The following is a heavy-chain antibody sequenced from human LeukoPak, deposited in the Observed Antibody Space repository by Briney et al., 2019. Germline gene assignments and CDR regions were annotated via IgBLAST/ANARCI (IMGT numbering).Heavy chain of an antibody. CDR3: AKDARISSGYSVIGYYGMDV. Sequence: PGGSRRLSCAASGFTFSSYAMSWVRQAPGKGLEWVSAISGSGGSTYYADSVKGRFTISRDNSKNTLYLQMNSLRAEDTAVYYCAKDARISSGYSVIGYYGMDVWGQGTTVTVSS. CDR1: GFTFSSYA. CDR2: ISGSGGST. V-gene: IGHV3-23*01. D-gene: IGHD3-22*01. J-gene: IGHJ6*02.